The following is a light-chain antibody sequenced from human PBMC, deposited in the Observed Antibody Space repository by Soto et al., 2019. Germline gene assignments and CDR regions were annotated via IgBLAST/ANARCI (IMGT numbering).Light chain of an antibody. CDR3: QQYGSSPPWT. Sequence: EIVFTQSPGTLSLSPGERATLSCRASQGIISTFLAWYQQKPGQPPRLLMYGTSNRATGIPDRFSGSGSGTDFTLTISRLEPEDFAIYYCQQYGSSPPWTFGQGTKVDIK. CDR1: QGIISTF. CDR2: GTS. V-gene: IGKV3-20*01. J-gene: IGKJ1*01.